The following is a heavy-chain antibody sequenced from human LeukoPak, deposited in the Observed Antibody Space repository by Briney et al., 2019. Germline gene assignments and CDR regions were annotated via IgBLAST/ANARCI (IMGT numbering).Heavy chain of an antibody. V-gene: IGHV3-23*01. D-gene: IGHD5-18*01. J-gene: IGHJ4*02. Sequence: GGSLRLSCAASGFTFSSYAMSWVRQAPGKGLEWVSAISGSGGSTYYADSVKGRFTISRDNSKNTLYLQMNSLRAEDTAVYYCARALGGYGYLSDYWGQGTLVTVSS. CDR1: GFTFSSYA. CDR3: ARALGGYGYLSDY. CDR2: ISGSGGST.